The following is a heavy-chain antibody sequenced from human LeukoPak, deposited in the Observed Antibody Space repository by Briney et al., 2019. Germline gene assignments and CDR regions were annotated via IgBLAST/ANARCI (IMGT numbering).Heavy chain of an antibody. J-gene: IGHJ4*02. D-gene: IGHD1-26*01. V-gene: IGHV4-38-2*01. CDR1: GNSISNTYY. Sequence: SETLSLTCAVSGNSISNTYYWGWIRQPPGKKLEWIGSIYNSGSTHYNPSLKSRVTISVDTSKNQLSLKLSSVTAADTAVYYCARNSSGNYFDYWGQGTLVTVSS. CDR3: ARNSSGNYFDY. CDR2: IYNSGST.